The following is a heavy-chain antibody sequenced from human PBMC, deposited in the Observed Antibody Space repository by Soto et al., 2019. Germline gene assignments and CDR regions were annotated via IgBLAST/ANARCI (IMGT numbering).Heavy chain of an antibody. Sequence: TLSLTCNVSGGSVSSGGHYWSWVRESPEKGLEGVGYRYNDGGTFYNPALQSRAVMSVDKTKNHLFLNLRSVTAADTAVYHCARARYAAKRLGDWGQGVLVTVS. CDR3: ARARYAAKRLGD. V-gene: IGHV4-31*03. CDR1: GGSVSSGGHY. D-gene: IGHD2-15*01. J-gene: IGHJ4*01. CDR2: RYNDGGT.